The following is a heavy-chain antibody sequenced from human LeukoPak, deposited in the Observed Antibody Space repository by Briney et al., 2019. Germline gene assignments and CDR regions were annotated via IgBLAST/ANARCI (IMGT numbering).Heavy chain of an antibody. CDR2: INPNSGGT. J-gene: IGHJ5*02. Sequence: ASVKVSCKASGYTFTGYYMHWVRQAPGQGLEWMGWINPNSGGTNYAQKSQGRVTMTRDTSISTAYMELSRLRSDDTAVYYCARSYYDSSGYSNWFDPWGQGTLVTVSS. V-gene: IGHV1-2*02. CDR1: GYTFTGYY. D-gene: IGHD3-22*01. CDR3: ARSYYDSSGYSNWFDP.